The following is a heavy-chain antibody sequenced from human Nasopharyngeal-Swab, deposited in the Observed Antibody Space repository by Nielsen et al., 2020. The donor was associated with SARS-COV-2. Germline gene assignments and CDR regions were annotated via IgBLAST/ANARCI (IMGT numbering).Heavy chain of an antibody. J-gene: IGHJ4*02. V-gene: IGHV3-30-3*01. CDR2: ISYDGSNK. CDR3: ARDIYYDSKTPGY. D-gene: IGHD3-22*01. CDR1: GLTFSSYA. Sequence: GESLKIYCAASGLTFSSYAMHWVRQAPGKGLEWVAVISYDGSNKYYADSVKGRFTISRDNSKNTLYLQMNSLRAEDTAVYYCARDIYYDSKTPGYWGQGTLVTVSS.